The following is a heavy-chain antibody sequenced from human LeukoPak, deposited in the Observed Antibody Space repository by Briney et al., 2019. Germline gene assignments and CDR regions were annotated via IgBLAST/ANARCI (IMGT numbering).Heavy chain of an antibody. Sequence: PGGSLRLSCAASGFTFSSYAMSWVRQAPGKGLEWVSAISGSGGSTYYADSVKGRFTISIDNSKNTLYLQMNSLRAEATAVYYCAKGDDILTTSILFPDYWGQGTLVTVSS. D-gene: IGHD3-9*01. CDR3: AKGDDILTTSILFPDY. CDR1: GFTFSSYA. V-gene: IGHV3-23*01. CDR2: ISGSGGST. J-gene: IGHJ4*02.